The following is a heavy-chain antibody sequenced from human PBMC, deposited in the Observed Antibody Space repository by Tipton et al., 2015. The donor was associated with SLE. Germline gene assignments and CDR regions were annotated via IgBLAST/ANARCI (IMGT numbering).Heavy chain of an antibody. J-gene: IGHJ3*01. V-gene: IGHV4-39*07. CDR3: AREKYDFWSSRVTVAFDL. CDR2: MYYGGST. Sequence: TLSLTCTVSGGSISSSSYCWGWIRQPPGKGLEWIGSMYYGGSTYYNPSLKSRVTISVDTSKNQFSLKLSSVTAADTAIYFCAREKYDFWSSRVTVAFDLWGQGTMVTVSS. CDR1: GGSISSSSYC. D-gene: IGHD3-3*01.